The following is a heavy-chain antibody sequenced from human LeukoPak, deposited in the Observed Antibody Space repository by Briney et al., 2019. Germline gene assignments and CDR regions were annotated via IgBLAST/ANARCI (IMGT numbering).Heavy chain of an antibody. J-gene: IGHJ4*02. CDR2: ISAYNGNT. D-gene: IGHD6-19*01. CDR3: ARTKPRGWDIAVADDFDY. V-gene: IGHV1-18*04. CDR1: GYTFTGYG. Sequence: ASVKVSCKASGYTFTGYGISWVRQAPGQGLEWTGWISAYNGNTNYAQKLQGRVTMTTDTSTSTAYMELRSLRSDDTAVYYCARTKPRGWDIAVADDFDYWGQGTLVTVSS.